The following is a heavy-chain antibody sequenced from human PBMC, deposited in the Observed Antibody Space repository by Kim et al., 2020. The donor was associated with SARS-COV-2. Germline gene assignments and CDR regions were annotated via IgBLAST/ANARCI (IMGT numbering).Heavy chain of an antibody. CDR3: ARDITGFGELSYYFDY. Sequence: GGSLRLSCAASGFTFSDYYMSWIRQAPGKGLEWVSYISSSSSYTNYADSVKGRFTISRDNAKNSLYLQMNSLRAEDTAVYYCARDITGFGELSYYFDYWGQGTLVTVSS. CDR2: ISSSSSYT. V-gene: IGHV3-11*05. J-gene: IGHJ4*02. D-gene: IGHD3-10*01. CDR1: GFTFSDYY.